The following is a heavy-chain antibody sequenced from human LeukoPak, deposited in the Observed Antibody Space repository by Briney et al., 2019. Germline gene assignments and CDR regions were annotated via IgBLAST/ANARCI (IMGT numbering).Heavy chain of an antibody. V-gene: IGHV4-39*01. CDR3: ARPSRQRNTVLN. CDR2: IYYSGST. Sequence: SETLSLTCTLSGGSLSISSYYWGWIRQPPGEGLEWIGRIYYSGSTYYNPSLKSRVTISVDTSKNQFSLKLSSVTAADTAVYYCARPSRQRNTVLNWGQGTLVTVSS. CDR1: GGSLSISSYY. J-gene: IGHJ4*02. D-gene: IGHD4-11*01.